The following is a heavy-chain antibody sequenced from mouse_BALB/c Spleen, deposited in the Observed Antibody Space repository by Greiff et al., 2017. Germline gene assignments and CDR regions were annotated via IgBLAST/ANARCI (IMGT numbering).Heavy chain of an antibody. J-gene: IGHJ3*01. D-gene: IGHD3-1*01. CDR2: ISYSGST. CDR1: GDSITSGY. Sequence: EVQLQESGPSLVKPSQTLSLTCSVTGDSITSGYWNWIRKFPGNKLEYMGYISYSGSTYYNPSLKSRISITRDTSKNQYYLQLNSVTTEDTATYYCAREGHYSSGYFAYWGQGTLVTVSA. CDR3: AREGHYSSGYFAY. V-gene: IGHV3-8*02.